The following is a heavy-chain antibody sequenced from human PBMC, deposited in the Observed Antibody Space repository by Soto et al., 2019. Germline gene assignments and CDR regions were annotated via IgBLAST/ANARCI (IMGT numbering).Heavy chain of an antibody. D-gene: IGHD2-21*01. V-gene: IGHV5-51*01. J-gene: IGHJ4*02. CDR1: GYSFTNYW. CDR3: ARLVNIFDFDY. Sequence: GESLKISCKGSGYSFTNYWIGWVRQMPGKGLEWMGIIYVGDSDTRYSPSFQGQVTISADKSISTAYLQWSSLRASDTAMYYCARLVNIFDFDYWGQGTLVTVSS. CDR2: IYVGDSDT.